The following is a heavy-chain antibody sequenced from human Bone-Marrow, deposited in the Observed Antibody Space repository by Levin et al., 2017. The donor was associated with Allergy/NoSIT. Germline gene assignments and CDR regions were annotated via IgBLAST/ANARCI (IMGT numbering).Heavy chain of an antibody. CDR1: GFTFSDYY. Sequence: GESLKISCAASGFTFSDYYMSWIRQAPGKGLEWVSYISSSGSTIYYADSVKGRFTISRDNAKNSLYLQMNSLRAEDTAVYYCSSSGHSAFDIWGQGTMVTVSS. V-gene: IGHV3-11*01. CDR3: SSSGHSAFDI. D-gene: IGHD3-22*01. CDR2: ISSSGSTI. J-gene: IGHJ3*02.